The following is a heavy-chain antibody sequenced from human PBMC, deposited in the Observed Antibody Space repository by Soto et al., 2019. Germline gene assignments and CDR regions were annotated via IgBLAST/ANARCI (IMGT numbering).Heavy chain of an antibody. CDR2: FDPEDGET. Sequence: QVQLVQSGAEVKKPGASVKVSCKVSGYTLTELSMHWVRQAPGKGLEWMGGFDPEDGETIYAQKFQGRVTMTEDTSTDTAYMELSGLRSEDTAVYYCATDSLRKDYIWGSYHQNWYFDLWGRGTLVTVSS. J-gene: IGHJ2*01. V-gene: IGHV1-24*01. D-gene: IGHD3-16*02. CDR3: ATDSLRKDYIWGSYHQNWYFDL. CDR1: GYTLTELS.